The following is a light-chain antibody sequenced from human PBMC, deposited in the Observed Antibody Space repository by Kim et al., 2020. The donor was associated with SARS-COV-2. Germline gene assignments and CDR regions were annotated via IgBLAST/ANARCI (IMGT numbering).Light chain of an antibody. Sequence: IPSSGTGTGSDVGGYNYVSWYQKHPDKAPKLMIYDVSSRPSGVSNRFSGSKSGNTASLTISGLQAEDEADYYCSSFSTTTPVLFGGGTKVTVL. CDR2: DVS. J-gene: IGLJ2*01. CDR1: GSDVGGYNY. V-gene: IGLV2-14*03. CDR3: SSFSTTTPVL.